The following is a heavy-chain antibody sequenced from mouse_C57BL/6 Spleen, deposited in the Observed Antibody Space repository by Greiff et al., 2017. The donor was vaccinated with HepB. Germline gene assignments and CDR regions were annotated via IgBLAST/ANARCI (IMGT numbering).Heavy chain of an antibody. CDR2: ISGGGGNT. V-gene: IGHV5-9*01. CDR3: ARRDYDWSWFAY. CDR1: GFTFSSYT. J-gene: IGHJ3*01. D-gene: IGHD2-4*01. Sequence: EVKLVESGGGLVKPGGSLKLSCAASGFTFSSYTMSWVRQTPEKRLEWVATISGGGGNTYYPDSVKGRFTISRDNAKNTLYLQMSSLRSEDTALYYCARRDYDWSWFAYWGQGTLVTVSA.